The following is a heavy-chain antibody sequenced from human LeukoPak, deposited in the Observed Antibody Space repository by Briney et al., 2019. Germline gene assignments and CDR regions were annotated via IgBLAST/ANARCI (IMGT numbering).Heavy chain of an antibody. D-gene: IGHD3/OR15-3a*01. V-gene: IGHV4-59*10. CDR1: GGSFSGYY. J-gene: IGHJ6*03. CDR3: ARTVTGYYTLYYYMDV. Sequence: PSETLSLTCAVYGGSFSGYYWSWIRQPAGKGLEWIGRIYTSGSTNYNPSLKSRVTMSVDTSKNQFSLKLSSVTAADTAVYYCARTVTGYYTLYYYMDVWGKGTTVTISS. CDR2: IYTSGST.